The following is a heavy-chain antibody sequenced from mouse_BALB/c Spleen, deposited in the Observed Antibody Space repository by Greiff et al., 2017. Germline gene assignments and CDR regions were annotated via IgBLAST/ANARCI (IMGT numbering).Heavy chain of an antibody. CDR3: ALYYYGSSYAMDY. CDR2: IWSGGST. D-gene: IGHD1-1*01. V-gene: IGHV2-2*02. J-gene: IGHJ4*01. CDR1: GFSLTSYG. Sequence: VKLQESGPGLVQPSQSLSITCTVSGFSLTSYGVHWVRQSPGKGLEWLGVIWSGGSTDYNAAFISRLSISKDNSKSQVFFKMNSLQANDTAIYYCALYYYGSSYAMDYWGQGTSVTVSS.